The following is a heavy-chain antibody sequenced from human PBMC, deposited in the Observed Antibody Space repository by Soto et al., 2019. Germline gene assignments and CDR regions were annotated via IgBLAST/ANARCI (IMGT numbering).Heavy chain of an antibody. Sequence: EVQLLESGGGLVQPGGSLRLSCAASDFTFSNYVMNWVRQAPGKGLEWVATISYSVDKTHYADSVRSRFTISRDNSKNTLSLQMNSLRAEDAAVYYCVRRAITATTKWGAFDIWGQGTMVTVSS. V-gene: IGHV3-23*01. CDR2: ISYSVDKT. CDR1: DFTFSNYV. CDR3: VRRAITATTKWGAFDI. J-gene: IGHJ3*02. D-gene: IGHD1-7*01.